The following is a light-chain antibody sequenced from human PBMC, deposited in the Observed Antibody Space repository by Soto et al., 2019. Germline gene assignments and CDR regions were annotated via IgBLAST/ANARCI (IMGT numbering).Light chain of an antibody. CDR3: AAREDSLSGHVV. Sequence: QSVLTQPPSASGTPGQRVTISCSGSSSNIGSNYVYWYQQPPGTAPKLLIYRSNQRPSGVPDRFSGSKSGTSASLAISGLRSEDEADYYCAAREDSLSGHVVFGGGTKLTVL. V-gene: IGLV1-47*01. CDR2: RSN. J-gene: IGLJ2*01. CDR1: SSNIGSNY.